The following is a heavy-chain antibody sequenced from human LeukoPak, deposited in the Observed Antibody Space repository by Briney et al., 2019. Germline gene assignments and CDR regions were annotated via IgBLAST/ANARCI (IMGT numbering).Heavy chain of an antibody. J-gene: IGHJ6*03. D-gene: IGHD6-13*01. CDR1: GGSIGSYY. Sequence: PSETLSLTCTVSGGSIGSYYWSWIRQPAGPGLEWIGRIYSSGTTTYNPSLKSRVTISVDTSKNQFSLKLSSVTAADTAVYYCARTTEAHSWQTRYYSYYMDVWGKGTTVTVSS. CDR3: ARTTEAHSWQTRYYSYYMDV. CDR2: IYSSGTT. V-gene: IGHV4-4*07.